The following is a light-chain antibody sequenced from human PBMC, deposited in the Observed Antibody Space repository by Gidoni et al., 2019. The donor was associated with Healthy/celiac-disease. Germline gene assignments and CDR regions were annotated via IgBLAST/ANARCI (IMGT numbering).Light chain of an antibody. J-gene: IGLJ2*01. CDR3: SSYTSSSTLEV. CDR1: SSDVGGYNY. V-gene: IGLV2-14*01. CDR2: DVS. Sequence: QSALPQPASVSGSPGQSITISCTGTSSDVGGYNYVSWYQQNPGKAPKLMIYDVSNRPSGVSNRFSGSKSGNTASLTISGLQAEDEADYYCSSYTSSSTLEVFGGGTKLTVL.